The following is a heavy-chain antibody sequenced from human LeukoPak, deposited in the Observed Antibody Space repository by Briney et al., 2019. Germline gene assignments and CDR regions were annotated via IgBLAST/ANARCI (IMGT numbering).Heavy chain of an antibody. CDR3: ARDPSGRYGVY. V-gene: IGHV3-7*01. Sequence: GGSLRLSCAASGFTFSRDWMTWVRQAPGKGLEWVANIKQDGSGKYYADSVKGRFTISRDNAKNSLYLQMNSLRAEDTAVYYCARDPSGRYGVYWGQGTLVTVSS. CDR1: GFTFSRDW. CDR2: IKQDGSGK. D-gene: IGHD1-26*01. J-gene: IGHJ4*02.